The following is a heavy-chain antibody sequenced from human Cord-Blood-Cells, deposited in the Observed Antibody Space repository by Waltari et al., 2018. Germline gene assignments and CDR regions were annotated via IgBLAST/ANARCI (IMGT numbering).Heavy chain of an antibody. Sequence: QVQLQESGPGLVKPSETLSLTCAVSGYSISSGYSWGWIRQPPGKGLEWIGSIYHSGSTYYNPSLKSRVTISVDTSKNQFSLKLSSVTAADTAVYYCARVGYDILTGYYNFDYWGQGTLVTVSS. D-gene: IGHD3-9*01. CDR2: IYHSGST. J-gene: IGHJ4*02. V-gene: IGHV4-38-2*01. CDR3: ARVGYDILTGYYNFDY. CDR1: GYSISSGYS.